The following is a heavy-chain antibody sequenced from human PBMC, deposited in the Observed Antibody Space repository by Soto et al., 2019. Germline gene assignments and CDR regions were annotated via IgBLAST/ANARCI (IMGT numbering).Heavy chain of an antibody. D-gene: IGHD3-10*01. CDR3: ANQGGQRGVY. J-gene: IGHJ4*02. V-gene: IGHV3-30*18. CDR1: GFTFSSYG. CDR2: ISYDGSNK. Sequence: QVQLVESGGGVVQPGRSLRLSCAASGFTFSSYGMHWVRQAPGKGLEWVAVISYDGSNKYYADSVKGRFTISRDNSKNPLYLQMNSLRAEDTAVYYCANQGGQRGVYWGQGTLVTVSS.